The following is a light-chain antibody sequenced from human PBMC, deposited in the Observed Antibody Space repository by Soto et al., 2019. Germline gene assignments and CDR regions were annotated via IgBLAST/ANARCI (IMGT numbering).Light chain of an antibody. CDR3: QQYGSSPRT. J-gene: IGKJ2*01. Sequence: EIVLTQSPGPLSLSPGERATLSCRASQSVSSSYLAWYQQKPGQAPRLLIYAASSRATGIPDRFSGSGSETDFTLTISRLEPEDFAVYYCQQYGSSPRTFGQGTKLEIK. CDR2: AAS. CDR1: QSVSSSY. V-gene: IGKV3-20*01.